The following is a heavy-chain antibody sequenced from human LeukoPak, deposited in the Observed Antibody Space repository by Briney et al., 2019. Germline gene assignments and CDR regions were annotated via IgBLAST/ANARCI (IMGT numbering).Heavy chain of an antibody. J-gene: IGHJ4*02. V-gene: IGHV4-59*01. CDR1: GGSFSIYY. Sequence: SETLSLTCTVSGGSFSIYYWSWIRQPPGKGLEWIGYIYYSGSTNHNPSLKSRLTISLDTSKNQFSLKLTSVTAADTAVYYCARGLPHRDGYNYSDYWGQGTLVTVSS. CDR2: IYYSGST. D-gene: IGHD5-24*01. CDR3: ARGLPHRDGYNYSDY.